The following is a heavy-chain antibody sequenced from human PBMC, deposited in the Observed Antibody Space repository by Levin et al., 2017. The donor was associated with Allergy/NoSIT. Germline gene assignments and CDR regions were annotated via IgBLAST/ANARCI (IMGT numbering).Heavy chain of an antibody. CDR2: IYYSGST. CDR1: GDSISSNNHY. Sequence: SQTLSLTCTVSGDSISSNNHYWGWLRQPPGKGLEWIGHIYYSGSTYYNPSLKSRLTISLDTPKNPFSLKLGSVTAADTAVYYCARVALTDAFDIWGQGTMVTVSS. V-gene: IGHV4-39*07. CDR3: ARVALTDAFDI. D-gene: IGHD1-14*01. J-gene: IGHJ3*02.